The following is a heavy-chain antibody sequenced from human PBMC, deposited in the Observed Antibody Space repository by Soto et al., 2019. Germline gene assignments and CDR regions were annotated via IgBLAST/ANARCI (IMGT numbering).Heavy chain of an antibody. CDR3: AAADPNYYYYYGMDV. D-gene: IGHD6-13*01. V-gene: IGHV5-51*01. CDR1: GYSFTSYW. CDR2: IYPGDSDT. J-gene: IGHJ6*02. Sequence: PGESLKISCKGSGYSFTSYWIGWVRQMPGKGLEWMGIIYPGDSDTRYSPSFQGQVTISADKSISTAYLQWSSLKASDTAMYYCAAADPNYYYYYGMDVWGQGTTVTVSS.